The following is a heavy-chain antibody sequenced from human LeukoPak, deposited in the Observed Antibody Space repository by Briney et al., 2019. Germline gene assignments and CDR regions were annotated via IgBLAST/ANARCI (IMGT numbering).Heavy chain of an antibody. CDR1: GFTLRSYT. CDR3: AKSRIAAAGSYYFDY. Sequence: GGSLRLSCAASGFTLRSYTMNWVRQAPGKGLEWVSSIGISSNKIYYADSVKGRFIISRDNAKNSVYLQMNSLRAEDMALYYCAKSRIAAAGSYYFDYWGQGTLVTVSS. V-gene: IGHV3-21*04. J-gene: IGHJ4*02. CDR2: IGISSNKI. D-gene: IGHD6-13*01.